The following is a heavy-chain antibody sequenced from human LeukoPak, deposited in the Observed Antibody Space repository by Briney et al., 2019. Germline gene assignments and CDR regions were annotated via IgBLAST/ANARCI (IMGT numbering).Heavy chain of an antibody. V-gene: IGHV4-59*01. CDR3: ARGCNRYDSSGYHCY. CDR1: GGSISSYS. Sequence: SETLCVTCTVSGGSISSYSWSWIRQPPGKGLENIGYIYHIGTTNYNPSLKSRVTISLDTSKNQFSLNLSSVTAADTAMYYCARGCNRYDSSGYHCYWGREPSSPSPQ. CDR2: IYHIGTT. J-gene: IGHJ4*02. D-gene: IGHD3-22*01.